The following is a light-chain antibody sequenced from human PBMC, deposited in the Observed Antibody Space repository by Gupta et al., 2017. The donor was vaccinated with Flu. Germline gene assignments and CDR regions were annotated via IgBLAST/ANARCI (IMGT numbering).Light chain of an antibody. V-gene: IGKV3-20*01. CDR2: GAS. CDR3: QQECSSPRT. J-gene: IGKJ1*01. Sequence: EIVLTQSPGTLSLSPGERATLSCRASQSVSSSYLAWYQQKPGQAPRLLIYGASSRATGIPDRFSGSGSGTEFTLTISRLEPEDFAVYYCQQECSSPRTFGQGTKVEIK. CDR1: QSVSSSY.